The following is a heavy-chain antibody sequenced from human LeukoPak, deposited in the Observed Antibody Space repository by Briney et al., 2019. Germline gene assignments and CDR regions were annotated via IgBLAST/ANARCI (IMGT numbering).Heavy chain of an antibody. CDR1: GYTFTNYY. CDR3: ARIRDGYNDAYDI. CDR2: INPGGDNT. D-gene: IGHD5-24*01. J-gene: IGHJ3*02. V-gene: IGHV1-46*01. Sequence: VASVKVSCKASGYTFTNYYIRWVRQAPGQGLEWMGLINPGGDNTNYAQNFQGRVTMTRDTSASTVYMELSSLRSEDTAIYYCARIRDGYNDAYDIWGQGTVVTVPS.